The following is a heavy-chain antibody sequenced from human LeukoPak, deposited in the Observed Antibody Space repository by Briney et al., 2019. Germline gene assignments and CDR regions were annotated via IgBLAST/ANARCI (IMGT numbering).Heavy chain of an antibody. D-gene: IGHD2-15*01. CDR2: INSDGSTT. CDR3: TRRVSATRWFDP. CDR1: GFTFSSYW. J-gene: IGHJ5*02. Sequence: GGSLRPSCAASGFTFSSYWMHWVRQAPRKGLVWVSRINSDGSTTNYADSVKGRFTISRDNAENTLYLQMNSLRVEDTAVYYCTRRVSATRWFDPWDQGTLVTVSS. V-gene: IGHV3-74*01.